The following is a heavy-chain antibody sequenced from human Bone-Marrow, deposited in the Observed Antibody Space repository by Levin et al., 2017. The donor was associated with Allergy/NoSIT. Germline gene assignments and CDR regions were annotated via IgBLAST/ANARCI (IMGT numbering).Heavy chain of an antibody. J-gene: IGHJ4*02. D-gene: IGHD5-12*01. CDR2: IIPIFGTT. CDR1: GGTFSSYT. Sequence: GGSLRLSCKVSGGTFSSYTLSWVRQAPGQGLEWMGGIIPIFGTTNYPQKFQGRVTISADASTGTAHMELSNLRSEDTAVYFCAHLLGGYEDYDEGLGFDYWGQGTLVTVSS. CDR3: AHLLGGYEDYDEGLGFDY. V-gene: IGHV1-69*01.